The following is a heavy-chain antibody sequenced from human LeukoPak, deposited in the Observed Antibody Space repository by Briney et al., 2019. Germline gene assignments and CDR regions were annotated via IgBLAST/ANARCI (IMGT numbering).Heavy chain of an antibody. CDR3: AKDSPVLDY. J-gene: IGHJ4*02. Sequence: PGGSLRLSCAAAGFTFSSNGMHWVRQAPGKGLEWVSFISYDEGNKFYSDSVKGRFTISRDVSKNTLYLQMNSLRTEDTAVYFCAKDSPVLDYWGQGTLVTVSA. CDR1: GFTFSSNG. CDR2: ISYDEGNK. V-gene: IGHV3-30*02. D-gene: IGHD6-6*01.